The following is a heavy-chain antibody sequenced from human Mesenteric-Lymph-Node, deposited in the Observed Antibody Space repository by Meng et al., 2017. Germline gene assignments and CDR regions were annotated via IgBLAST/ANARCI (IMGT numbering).Heavy chain of an antibody. D-gene: IGHD2-15*01. CDR3: ARVGYCSYTVCYAFHS. CDR1: GDSISSGYY. V-gene: IGHV4-38-2*02. CDR2: ISDSGST. J-gene: IGHJ4*02. Sequence: SETLSLTCTASGDSISSGYYWTWIRQPPGKGLEWIGSISDSGSTFYAPSLKSRVTISSDTSKNHFSLKLSSVTAADTAVYYCARVGYCSYTVCYAFHSWGQGTQVTVSS.